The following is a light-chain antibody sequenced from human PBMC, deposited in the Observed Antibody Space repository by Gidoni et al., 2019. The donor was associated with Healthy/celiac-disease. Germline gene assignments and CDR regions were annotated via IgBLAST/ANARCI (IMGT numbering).Light chain of an antibody. Sequence: DIQMTQSPSSLSASVGDRVTITCRASQSISSYLNWYQQKPGKAPKLLIYAASSLQSGVPSRFSGSGSGKDFTLTISSLQPEDFATYYGQQSYSTPYTFXXXTKLEIK. CDR1: QSISSY. CDR3: QQSYSTPYT. J-gene: IGKJ2*01. V-gene: IGKV1-39*01. CDR2: AAS.